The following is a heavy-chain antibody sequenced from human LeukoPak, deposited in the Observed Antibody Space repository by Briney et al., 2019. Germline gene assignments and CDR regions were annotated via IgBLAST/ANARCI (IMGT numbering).Heavy chain of an antibody. D-gene: IGHD6-13*01. Sequence: SENLSLKGSGSGFSISSLYWSWIGQPPGQGLEGSVYIYHSWTTNYGHSLQGRVAISVDTSKREFSLKLSSVTAADPAVYYCARGVYIAPAQYAYWGQGPLVSVSS. J-gene: IGHJ4*02. CDR1: GFSISSLY. V-gene: IGHV4-59*01. CDR3: ARGVYIAPAQYAY. CDR2: IYHSWTT.